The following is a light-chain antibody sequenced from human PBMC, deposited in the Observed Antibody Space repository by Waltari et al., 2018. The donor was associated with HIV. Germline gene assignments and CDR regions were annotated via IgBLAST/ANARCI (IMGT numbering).Light chain of an antibody. Sequence: SALSHLADVSGSAGQSITIPCSGTSRGVSCYNSVSCYQKHPDKAPKLVIYDVDTQRSVVPRGVSGSISGDPAYLNNSAIQADDEAEYFCSAYTTTCTVVVGGGTKVSVL. CDR3: SAYTTTCTVV. V-gene: IGLV2-14*03. J-gene: IGLJ2*01. CDR2: DVD. CDR1: SRGVSCYNS.